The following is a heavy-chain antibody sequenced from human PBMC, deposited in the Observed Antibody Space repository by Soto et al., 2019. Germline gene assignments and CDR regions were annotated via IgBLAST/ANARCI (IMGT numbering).Heavy chain of an antibody. D-gene: IGHD3-16*01. Sequence: GGSLRLSCAASAFTFSSYGMHWVRQAPGKGLEWVAVIWSDGSNKYYTDPVKGRFTISRDNSKNTLYLQMNSLRAEDTAVYYCARALYVDPSLDYWGQGTLVTVSS. CDR1: AFTFSSYG. CDR2: IWSDGSNK. V-gene: IGHV3-33*01. CDR3: ARALYVDPSLDY. J-gene: IGHJ4*02.